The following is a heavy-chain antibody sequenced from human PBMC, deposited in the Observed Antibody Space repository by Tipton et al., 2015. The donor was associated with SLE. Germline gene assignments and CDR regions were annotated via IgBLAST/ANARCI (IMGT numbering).Heavy chain of an antibody. D-gene: IGHD2-21*01. V-gene: IGHV4-59*02. Sequence: TLSLTCTVSGGSVTNYYWSWIRQPPGKGLEWIGNVYYTGSTFYNPSLKSRVTLSVDTSKNQFSLKLSSVTAADTAVYFCTRGHPHIVVVIGGGWFDPWGQGTLVIVSS. CDR1: GGSVTNYY. CDR3: TRGHPHIVVVIGGGWFDP. J-gene: IGHJ5*02. CDR2: VYYTGST.